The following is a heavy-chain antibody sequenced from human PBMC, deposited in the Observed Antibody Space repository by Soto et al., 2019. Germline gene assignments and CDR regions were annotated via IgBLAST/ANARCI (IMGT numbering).Heavy chain of an antibody. V-gene: IGHV3-7*05. Sequence: EVQLVESGGGLVQPGGSLRLSCGASGFTFRTYWLSWVRQVPGKGLEWVANINQDGSEKNYVDSVRGRFTISRDNAKKSLYLQMSSLRAKDTALYFGARDGSTSWYSYDYHGIDVGGQGTTVTVSS. CDR3: ARDGSTSWYSYDYHGIDV. J-gene: IGHJ6*02. D-gene: IGHD5-18*01. CDR1: GFTFRTYW. CDR2: INQDGSEK.